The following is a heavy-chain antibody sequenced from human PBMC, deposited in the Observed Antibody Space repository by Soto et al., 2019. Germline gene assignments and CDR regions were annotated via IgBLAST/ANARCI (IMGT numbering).Heavy chain of an antibody. D-gene: IGHD5-18*01. CDR1: GGIFTNNA. J-gene: IGHJ6*02. V-gene: IGHV1-69*01. CDR2: VIPLFDTA. CDR3: ATGEHNDGYDVYNGMDV. Sequence: QVQVVQSGAEVKKPGSSVKVSCKVSGGIFTNNAISWVRQAPGQGLEWLGGVIPLFDTAYYAQIFRGRLRISADGATTTAYMELSGLTSADTAVYFCATGEHNDGYDVYNGMDVWGQGPTVTVS.